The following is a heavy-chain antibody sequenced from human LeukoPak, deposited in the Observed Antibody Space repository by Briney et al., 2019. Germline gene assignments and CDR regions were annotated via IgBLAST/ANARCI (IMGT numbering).Heavy chain of an antibody. CDR2: INHSGST. V-gene: IGHV4-34*01. Sequence: PSETLSLTCAVYGGSFSGYYWSWIRQPPGKGLEWIGEINHSGSTNYNPSLKSRVTISVDTSKNQFSLKLSSVTAADTAVYYCASGLAARPNWFDPWGQGTLVTVSS. D-gene: IGHD6-6*01. CDR3: ASGLAARPNWFDP. J-gene: IGHJ5*02. CDR1: GGSFSGYY.